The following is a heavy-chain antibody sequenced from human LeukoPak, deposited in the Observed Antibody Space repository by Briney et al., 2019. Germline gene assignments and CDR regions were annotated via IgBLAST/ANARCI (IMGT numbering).Heavy chain of an antibody. CDR3: ARDSLYSGYDSLDY. D-gene: IGHD5-12*01. CDR2: IYTSRST. V-gene: IGHV4-4*07. CDR1: GGSISSYY. J-gene: IGHJ4*02. Sequence: NPSETLSLTCTVSGGSISSYYWSWIRQPAGKGLEWIGRIYTSRSTNYNPSLKSRVTMSVDTSKNQFSLKLSSATAADTAVYYCARDSLYSGYDSLDYWGQGTLVTVSS.